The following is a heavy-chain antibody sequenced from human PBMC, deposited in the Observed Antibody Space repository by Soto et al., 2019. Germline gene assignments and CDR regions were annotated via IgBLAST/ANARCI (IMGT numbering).Heavy chain of an antibody. D-gene: IGHD1-7*01. CDR2: ISAYNGNT. J-gene: IGHJ3*02. CDR3: ATTPRGNFRPNDALDI. Sequence: GSVKVSCKASGYTFRSYGVSWVRQAPGQGLEWMGWISAYNGNTNYAQKFQGRVTMTRDTSTSTAYMELRSLRSDDTAMYYCATTPRGNFRPNDALDIWGQGTMVTVSS. CDR1: GYTFRSYG. V-gene: IGHV1-18*04.